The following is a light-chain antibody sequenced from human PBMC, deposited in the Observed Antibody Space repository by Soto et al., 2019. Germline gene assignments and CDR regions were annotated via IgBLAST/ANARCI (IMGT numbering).Light chain of an antibody. CDR2: GAS. V-gene: IGKV3-20*01. J-gene: IGKJ3*01. CDR1: QSVSNSY. Sequence: EIVLTQSPGTLSLSPGERATLSCRASQSVSNSYLAWYQQKPGQAPRLLIYGASSRATGIPDMFSGSGSGTDFTLTISRLEPEDFAVYYCQQYGGSPPFTFGPGTKVDIK. CDR3: QQYGGSPPFT.